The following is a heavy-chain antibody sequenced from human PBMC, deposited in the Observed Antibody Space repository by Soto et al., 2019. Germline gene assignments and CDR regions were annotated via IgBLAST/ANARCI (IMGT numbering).Heavy chain of an antibody. CDR2: MTGRGTSI. Sequence: EVRLVESGGTLVQPGGSLRLSCAASGFTFHNYEMNWVRQAPGKGLEWISYMTGRGTSIYYADSVGGRFSISRDNARRSVFLLMNLLRVYDTGVYDGVHGSAWGFEGLYFVPWGQGTLVTVSS. CDR1: GFTFHNYE. V-gene: IGHV3-48*03. J-gene: IGHJ5*02. D-gene: IGHD2-8*01. CDR3: VHGSAWGFEGLYFVP.